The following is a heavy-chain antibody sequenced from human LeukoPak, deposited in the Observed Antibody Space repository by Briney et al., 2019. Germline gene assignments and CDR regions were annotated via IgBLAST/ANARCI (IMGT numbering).Heavy chain of an antibody. CDR2: ISAYNGNT. D-gene: IGHD6-13*01. J-gene: IGHJ6*02. CDR3: AREKGIAAAGSYYYYYYGMDV. V-gene: IGHV1-18*01. CDR1: GYTFTSYG. Sequence: ASVKVSCKASGYTFTSYGISWVRQAPGQGLEWMGWISAYNGNTNYAQKLQGRVTMTTDTSTSTAYMELRSLRSDDTAVYYCAREKGIAAAGSYYYYYYGMDVWGQGTTVTVSS.